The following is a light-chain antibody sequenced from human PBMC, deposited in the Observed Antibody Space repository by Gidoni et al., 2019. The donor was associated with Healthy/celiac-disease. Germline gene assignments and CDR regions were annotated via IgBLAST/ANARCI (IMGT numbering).Light chain of an antibody. CDR3: QQSYSTRLT. CDR2: AAS. J-gene: IGKJ3*01. CDR1: QSISSY. Sequence: DIQMTQYPSSLSASVGDRVTITCRASQSISSYLNWYQQKPGKAPKLLIYAASSLQSGVPSRFSGSGSGTDFTLTISSLQPEDFATYYCQQSYSTRLTFGPGTKVDIK. V-gene: IGKV1-39*01.